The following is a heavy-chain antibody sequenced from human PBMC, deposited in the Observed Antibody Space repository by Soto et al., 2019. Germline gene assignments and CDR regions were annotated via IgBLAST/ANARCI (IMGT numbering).Heavy chain of an antibody. D-gene: IGHD2-8*01. J-gene: IGHJ6*03. CDR3: ARSGMTQYCTNGVCYFGKVDYYYYMDV. Sequence: EVQLVESGGGLVKPGGSLRLSCAASGFTFSSYSMNWVRQAPGKGLEWVSSISSSSSYIYYADSVKGRFTISRDNAKNSLYLQMNSRRAEDTAVYYCARSGMTQYCTNGVCYFGKVDYYYYMDVWGKGTTVTVSS. V-gene: IGHV3-21*01. CDR2: ISSSSSYI. CDR1: GFTFSSYS.